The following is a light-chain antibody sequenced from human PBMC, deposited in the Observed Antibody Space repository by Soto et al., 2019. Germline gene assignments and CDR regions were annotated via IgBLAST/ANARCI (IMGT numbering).Light chain of an antibody. V-gene: IGLV3-25*02. J-gene: IGLJ1*01. CDR1: ALPKQY. CDR3: QSADSSATFHV. Sequence: SYPLTQPPSLSLSPGQTARITCSGDALPKQYVYWYQQKPGQAPVMIIYKDTQRPSGIPERFSGSNSGTTVTLTISGVQAEDEADYYCQSADSSATFHVFGTGTKVTVL. CDR2: KDT.